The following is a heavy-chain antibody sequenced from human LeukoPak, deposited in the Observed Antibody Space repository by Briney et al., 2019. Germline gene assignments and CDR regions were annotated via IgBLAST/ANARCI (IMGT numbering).Heavy chain of an antibody. CDR3: ARGGYEGYCSGGSCCMDV. CDR2: INTNTGNP. D-gene: IGHD2-15*01. Sequence: ASVKVSCKASGYTFTSYAMNWVRQAPGQGLEWMGWINTNTGNPTYAQGFTGRFVFSLDTSVSTAYLQISSLKAEDTAVYYCARGGYEGYCSGGSCCMDVWGQGTTVTVSS. V-gene: IGHV7-4-1*02. CDR1: GYTFTSYA. J-gene: IGHJ6*02.